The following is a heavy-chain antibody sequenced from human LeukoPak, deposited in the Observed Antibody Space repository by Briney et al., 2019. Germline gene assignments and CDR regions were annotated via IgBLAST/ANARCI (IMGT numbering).Heavy chain of an antibody. V-gene: IGHV3-23*01. D-gene: IGHD6-19*01. CDR1: GFTFSSYA. Sequence: GGSLRLSCAASGFTFSSYAMNWVRQAPGKGLEWVSAVSGSGGATYYADSVKGRFTISRDNSENTLYVQMHSLRAEDTAIYYCAKDRVAVAGAGPFDSWGQGTLVTVSS. CDR2: VSGSGGAT. J-gene: IGHJ4*02. CDR3: AKDRVAVAGAGPFDS.